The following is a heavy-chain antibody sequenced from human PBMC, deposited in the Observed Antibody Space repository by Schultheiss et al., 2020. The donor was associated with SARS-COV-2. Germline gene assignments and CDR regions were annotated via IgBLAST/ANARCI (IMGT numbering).Heavy chain of an antibody. D-gene: IGHD2-15*01. Sequence: SETLSLTCTVSGGSISSYYWSWIRQPPGKGLEWIGYIYYSGTTNYNPSLKSRVTMSVDTSKNQFSLKLSSVTAADTAVYYCARARDCSGGSCSPLFDYWGQGTLVTVSS. V-gene: IGHV4-59*12. J-gene: IGHJ4*02. CDR1: GGSISSYY. CDR3: ARARDCSGGSCSPLFDY. CDR2: IYYSGTT.